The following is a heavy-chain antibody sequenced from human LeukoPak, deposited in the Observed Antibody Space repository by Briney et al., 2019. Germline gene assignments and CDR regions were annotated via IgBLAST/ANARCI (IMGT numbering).Heavy chain of an antibody. V-gene: IGHV3-21*01. J-gene: IGHJ4*02. CDR1: GFTFSSYS. CDR2: ISSSSSYI. D-gene: IGHD3-22*01. Sequence: KPGGSLRLSCAASGFTFSSYSMNWVRQAPGKGLEWVSSISSSSSYIYYADSVKGRFTISRDNAKNSLYLQMNSLRAEDTAVYYCVRVRYYYDSSGYMTLDYWGQGTLVTVSS. CDR3: VRVRYYYDSSGYMTLDY.